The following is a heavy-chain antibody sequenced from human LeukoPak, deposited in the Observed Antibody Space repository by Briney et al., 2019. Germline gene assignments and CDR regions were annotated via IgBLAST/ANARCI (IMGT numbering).Heavy chain of an antibody. V-gene: IGHV3-23*01. D-gene: IGHD4-17*01. CDR3: AKDFVEMTTVTTFDY. CDR1: GFSFATYA. CDR2: ISGSGGST. J-gene: IGHJ4*02. Sequence: GGSLRLSCAASGFSFATYAMTWVRQAPGKGLEWVSAISGSGGSTYYADSVKGRFTISRDNSKNTLYLQMNSLRAEDTAVYYCAKDFVEMTTVTTFDYWGQGTLVTVSS.